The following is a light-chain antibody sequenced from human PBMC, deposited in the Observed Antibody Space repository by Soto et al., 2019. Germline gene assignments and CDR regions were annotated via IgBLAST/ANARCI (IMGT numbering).Light chain of an antibody. Sequence: DVVMTQSPLSLPVTLGQPASISCRSNQTLVHSDGIASFSWFHQRPGRSPRRLIYQHSNRDSGVPARYSCSGSCTDFALKISRVEAEDGGVYNCMQALQTPFTFGGGSKV. CDR2: QHS. CDR3: MQALQTPFT. J-gene: IGKJ4*01. V-gene: IGKV2-30*02. CDR1: QTLVHSDGIAS.